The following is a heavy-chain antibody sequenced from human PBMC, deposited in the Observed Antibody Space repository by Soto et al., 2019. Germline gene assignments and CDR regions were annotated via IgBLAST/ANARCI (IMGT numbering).Heavy chain of an antibody. J-gene: IGHJ6*04. CDR2: NSAYNGNT. D-gene: IGHD3-16*01. CDR1: GYSFTSYG. CDR3: ARDYGLGESDV. Sequence: QVQLVQSGAEVKKPGASVKVSCKASGYSFTSYGISWVRQAPGHRLEWMGWNSAYNGNTNYAQKLQGRVTMTTTTSTSTAYMGLRSLRADDTAVYYCARDYGLGESDVWGKGTTVTVSS. V-gene: IGHV1-18*01.